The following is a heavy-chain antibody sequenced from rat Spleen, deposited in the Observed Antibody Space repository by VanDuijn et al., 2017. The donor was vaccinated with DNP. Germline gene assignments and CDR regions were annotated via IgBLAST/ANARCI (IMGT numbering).Heavy chain of an antibody. CDR1: GFTFSDYG. Sequence: EVQLVESGGGLVQPGRSLKLSCAASGFTFSDYGMAWVRQAPKKSLEWVATISSNGGTTYYRDSVKGRFTISRDNAKNTLSLQMNSLRSEDTATYYCTRHRYPLYYFDFWGQGVMVTVSS. CDR3: TRHRYPLYYFDF. D-gene: IGHD1-4*01. V-gene: IGHV5S23*01. CDR2: ISSNGGTT. J-gene: IGHJ2*01.